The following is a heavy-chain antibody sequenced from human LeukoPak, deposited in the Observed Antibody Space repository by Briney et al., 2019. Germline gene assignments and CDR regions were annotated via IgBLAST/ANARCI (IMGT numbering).Heavy chain of an antibody. CDR1: GGSISSGVYY. D-gene: IGHD3-10*01. Sequence: SQTLSLTCTVSGGSISSGVYYWSWIRQPPGKGLEWIGYIYYSGSTYYNPSLKSRVTISVDTSKNQFSLKLSSVTAADTAVYYCARVLLWFGELSHFDYWGQGTLVTVAS. CDR2: IYYSGST. J-gene: IGHJ4*02. V-gene: IGHV4-30-4*01. CDR3: ARVLLWFGELSHFDY.